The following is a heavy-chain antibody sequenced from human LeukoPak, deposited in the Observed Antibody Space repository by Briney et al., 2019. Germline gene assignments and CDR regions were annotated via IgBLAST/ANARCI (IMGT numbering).Heavy chain of an antibody. D-gene: IGHD6-19*01. V-gene: IGHV3-23*01. CDR1: GFTFSSYA. CDR2: ISGSGGST. CDR3: AKGLYTSGWYEN. J-gene: IGHJ4*02. Sequence: PGGSLRLSCAASGFTFSSYAMTWVRQAPGKGLEWVSAISGSGGSTYYADSVKGRFTISRDNSKKTLYLQMNSLRAGDTALYYCAKGLYTSGWYENWGQGTLVTVSS.